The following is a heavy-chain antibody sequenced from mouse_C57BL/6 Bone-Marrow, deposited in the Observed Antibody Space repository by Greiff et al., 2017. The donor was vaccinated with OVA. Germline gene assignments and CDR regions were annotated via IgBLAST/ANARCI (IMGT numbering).Heavy chain of an antibody. CDR3: ARSATIDWFAY. CDR2: INPGSGGT. Sequence: QVQLQQSGAELVRPGTSVKVSCKASGYSFTNYLIEWVKQRPGQGLEWIGVINPGSGGTNYNEKFKGKATLTADKSSSTAYMQLSSLTSEDSAVYFCARSATIDWFAYWGQGTLVTVSA. D-gene: IGHD2-12*01. J-gene: IGHJ3*01. V-gene: IGHV1-54*01. CDR1: GYSFTNYL.